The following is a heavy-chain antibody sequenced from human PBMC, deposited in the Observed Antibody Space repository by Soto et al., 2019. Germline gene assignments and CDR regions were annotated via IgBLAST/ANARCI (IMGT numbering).Heavy chain of an antibody. D-gene: IGHD3-10*02. Sequence: EVQVLESGGGLVQPGGSLRLSCAASGFNFNTYAMSWVRQAPGKGLEWVSGISGGGGSIHYVDSVKGRFTIFRDNSKNTLYLQMNSLRGEDTAVYYCAKGKSSNYVSHAFDVWGQGTMVTVSS. CDR1: GFNFNTYA. CDR2: ISGGGGSI. CDR3: AKGKSSNYVSHAFDV. V-gene: IGHV3-23*01. J-gene: IGHJ3*01.